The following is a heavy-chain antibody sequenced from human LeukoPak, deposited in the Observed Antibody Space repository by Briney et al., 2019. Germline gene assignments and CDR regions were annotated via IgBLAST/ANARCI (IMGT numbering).Heavy chain of an antibody. CDR1: GFTFSSYA. V-gene: IGHV3-30*04. CDR2: ISYDGSNK. J-gene: IGHJ3*02. D-gene: IGHD1-26*01. CDR3: ARDLTSEWERTKEAFDI. Sequence: GGSLRLSCAASGFTFSSYAMHWVRQAPGKGLEWVAVISYDGSNKYYADSVKGRFTISRDNSKNTLYLQMNSLRAEDTAVYYCARDLTSEWERTKEAFDIWGQGTMVTVSS.